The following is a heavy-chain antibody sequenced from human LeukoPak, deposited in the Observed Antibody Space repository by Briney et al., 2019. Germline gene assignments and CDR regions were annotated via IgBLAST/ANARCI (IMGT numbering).Heavy chain of an antibody. Sequence: GASVTVSCKASGYTFTSYGMSWVRQAPGQGLEWMGWISAYNGNTNYAQKLQGRVTMTTDTSTTTAYMELRSLRSDHTALSYCARARTTLYYDFWSGYDYWGQGTLVTVSS. CDR1: GYTFTSYG. V-gene: IGHV1-18*01. D-gene: IGHD3-3*01. CDR2: ISAYNGNT. CDR3: ARARTTLYYDFWSGYDY. J-gene: IGHJ4*02.